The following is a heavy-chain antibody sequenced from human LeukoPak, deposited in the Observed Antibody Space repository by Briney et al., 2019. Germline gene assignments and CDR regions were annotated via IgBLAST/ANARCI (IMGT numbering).Heavy chain of an antibody. CDR2: IGGDGVST. D-gene: IGHD3-16*02. V-gene: IGHV3-43*02. Sequence: PGGSLRLSCAASGFTFEDYAMHWVRQGPGKGLEWVSLIGGDGVSTYYADSVKGRFTISRDNGKNSLYLGMNSLRTEDTALYYCAKTLRLGELSLYRPCDSWGQGTLVTVSS. CDR3: AKTLRLGELSLYRPCDS. CDR1: GFTFEDYA. J-gene: IGHJ4*02.